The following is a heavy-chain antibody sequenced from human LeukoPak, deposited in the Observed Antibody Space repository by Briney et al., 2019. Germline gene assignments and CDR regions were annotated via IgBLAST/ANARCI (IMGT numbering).Heavy chain of an antibody. D-gene: IGHD3-10*01. V-gene: IGHV4-59*01. Sequence: SETLSLTCTVSGGSISSYYWSWIRQPPGKGLEWIGYIYYSGSTNYNPSLKSRVTISVDTSKNQFSLKLSSVTAADTAVYYCAGSPSFWFASEAYWGQGTLVTVSS. J-gene: IGHJ4*02. CDR3: AGSPSFWFASEAY. CDR2: IYYSGST. CDR1: GGSISSYY.